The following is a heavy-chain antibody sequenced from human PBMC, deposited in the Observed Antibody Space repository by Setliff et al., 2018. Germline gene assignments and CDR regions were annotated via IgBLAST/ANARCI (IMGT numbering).Heavy chain of an antibody. J-gene: IGHJ6*01. CDR3: ARERSYDGLNYYGMDV. Sequence: ASVKVSCKTSGYTFTNYGISWVRQAPGQGLEWMGWISADNGNTKYAQNFHGKITMTTDTSTSTAYLELRSVRFDDTAVYYCARERSYDGLNYYGMDVWGQGTTVTVSS. CDR2: ISADNGNT. D-gene: IGHD1-26*01. V-gene: IGHV1-18*01. CDR1: GYTFTNYG.